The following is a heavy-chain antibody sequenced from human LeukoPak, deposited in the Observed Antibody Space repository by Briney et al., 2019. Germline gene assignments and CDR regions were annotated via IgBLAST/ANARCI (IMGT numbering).Heavy chain of an antibody. D-gene: IGHD3-16*01. V-gene: IGHV3-21*01. Sequence: GGSLRLSCAASGFTFNSHMMNWVRQAPGKGLEWVASISSESIHLRYADSVKGRFTISRDNAKELVFLQMNSLRAEDTAIYYCARGFGDFDSRLDYWGHGSVITVSS. CDR3: ARGFGDFDSRLDY. CDR2: ISSESIHL. J-gene: IGHJ4*01. CDR1: GFTFNSHM.